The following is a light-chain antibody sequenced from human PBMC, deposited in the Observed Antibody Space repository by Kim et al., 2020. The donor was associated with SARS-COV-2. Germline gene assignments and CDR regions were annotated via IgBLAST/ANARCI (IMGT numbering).Light chain of an antibody. CDR1: SSDVGNYNL. J-gene: IGLJ3*02. CDR3: CSYAGSSRM. V-gene: IGLV2-23*01. CDR2: AAT. Sequence: QSALTQPASVSGSPGQSITISCTGTSSDVGNYNLVSWYQLHPGKAPKLMIYAATERPSGVSNRFSGSTSGSAASLTISGLQAEDEADYYCCSYAGSSRMFGGGTQLTVL.